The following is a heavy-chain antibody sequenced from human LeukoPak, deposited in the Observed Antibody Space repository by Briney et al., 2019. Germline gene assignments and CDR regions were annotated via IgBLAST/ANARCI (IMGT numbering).Heavy chain of an antibody. V-gene: IGHV3-48*01. D-gene: IGHD1-26*01. CDR2: ISSSISTI. J-gene: IGHJ4*02. CDR1: GFTFSSYS. CDR3: ARVRGSYYLDY. Sequence: PGGSLRLSCAASGFTFSSYSMNWVRQAPGKGLEWVSYISSSISTIYYADSVKGRFTISRDNAKNSLYLQMNSLRAEDTAVYYCARVRGSYYLDYLGQGTLVTVSS.